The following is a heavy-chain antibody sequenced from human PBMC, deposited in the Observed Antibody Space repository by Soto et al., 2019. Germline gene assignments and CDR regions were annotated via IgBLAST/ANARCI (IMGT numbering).Heavy chain of an antibody. CDR3: ATWRTYSGSYCFDY. CDR1: GGTFKTYT. D-gene: IGHD1-26*01. Sequence: QVQLVQSGAEVKKPGSSVKVSCEASGGTFKTYTINWVRKAPGQGPEWIGQIIPMYDSANYAQSFQDRVTMSADKSTNTAYMELSSLRSEDTALYYCATWRTYSGSYCFDYWGQGTLVSVSS. V-gene: IGHV1-69*06. CDR2: IIPMYDSA. J-gene: IGHJ4*02.